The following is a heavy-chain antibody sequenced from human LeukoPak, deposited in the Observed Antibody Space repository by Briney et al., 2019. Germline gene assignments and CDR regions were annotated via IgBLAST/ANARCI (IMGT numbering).Heavy chain of an antibody. CDR3: ARGVITLDNWFDP. Sequence: SETLSLTCTVSGGSISSSSYYWGWIRQPPGKGLGWIGSIYYSGSTYYNPSLKSRVTISVDTSKNQFSPKLSSVTAADTAVYYCARGVITLDNWFDPWGQGTLVTVSS. V-gene: IGHV4-39*01. CDR2: IYYSGST. D-gene: IGHD3-10*01. J-gene: IGHJ5*02. CDR1: GGSISSSSYY.